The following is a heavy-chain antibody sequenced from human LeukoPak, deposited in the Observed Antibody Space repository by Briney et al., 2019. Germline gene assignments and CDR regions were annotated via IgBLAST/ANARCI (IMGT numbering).Heavy chain of an antibody. V-gene: IGHV5-51*01. J-gene: IGHJ3*02. CDR2: IYPGDSDT. Sequence: GESLKISCQGSGYSFTSYWLGWVRQMPGKGLEWMGIIYPGDSDTRYSPSFQGQVTISADKSISTAYLQWSSLKASDTAMYYCARQLLPPGIAVADTGDHAFDIWGQGTMVTVSS. CDR1: GYSFTSYW. CDR3: ARQLLPPGIAVADTGDHAFDI. D-gene: IGHD6-19*01.